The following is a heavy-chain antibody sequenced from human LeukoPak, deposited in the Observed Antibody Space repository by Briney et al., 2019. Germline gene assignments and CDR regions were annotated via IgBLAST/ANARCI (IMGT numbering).Heavy chain of an antibody. J-gene: IGHJ6*02. V-gene: IGHV1-2*02. D-gene: IGHD3-3*02. CDR2: INPNSGGT. CDR3: ARGRILWPDV. Sequence: GASVKVSCKASEYTFTGYYMHWVRQAPGQGLEWMGWINPNSGGTNYAQKFQGRVTMTRNTSISTAYMELSSLRSEDTAVYYCARGRILWPDVWGQGTTVTVSS. CDR1: EYTFTGYY.